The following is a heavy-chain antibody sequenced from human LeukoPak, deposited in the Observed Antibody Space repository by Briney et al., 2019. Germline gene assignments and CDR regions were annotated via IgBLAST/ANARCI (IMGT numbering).Heavy chain of an antibody. CDR1: GYTFTSYG. V-gene: IGHV1-18*01. J-gene: IGHJ4*02. CDR2: ISAYNGNT. D-gene: IGHD4-17*01. CDR3: ATTTLIYGANFDY. Sequence: ASVKVSCKASGYTFTSYGISWVRQAPGQGLEWMGWISAYNGNTNYAQKLQGRVTMTTDTSTSTAYMELSSLRSEDTAVYYCATTTLIYGANFDYWGQGTLVTVSS.